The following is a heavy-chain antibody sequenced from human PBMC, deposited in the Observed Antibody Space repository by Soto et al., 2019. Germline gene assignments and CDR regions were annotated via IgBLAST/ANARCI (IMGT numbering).Heavy chain of an antibody. CDR1: GGSVSSGSYY. CDR3: AREESRYYALDY. CDR2: IYYSGST. V-gene: IGHV4-61*01. J-gene: IGHJ4*02. D-gene: IGHD1-26*01. Sequence: PSETLSLTCTVSGGSVSSGSYYWSWIRQPPGKGLEWIGYIYYSGSTNYNPSLKSRVTISVDTSKNQFSLKLSSVTAADTAVYYCAREESRYYALDYWGQGTLVTVSS.